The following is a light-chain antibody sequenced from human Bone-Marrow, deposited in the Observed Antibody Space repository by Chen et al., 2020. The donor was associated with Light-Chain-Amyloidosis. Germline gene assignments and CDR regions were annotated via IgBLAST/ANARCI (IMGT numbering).Light chain of an antibody. CDR3: QQYDTDSWA. Sequence: DIQMTQFPSTLSASVGDRVTITCRGSQRVERWLAWFQQKPGKAPRLLIYESSNLETGVPLRFRGSGSGTEFTLTISGLQPDDFATYYCQQYDTDSWAFGQGTTVEV. CDR1: QRVERW. CDR2: ESS. J-gene: IGKJ1*01. V-gene: IGKV1-5*03.